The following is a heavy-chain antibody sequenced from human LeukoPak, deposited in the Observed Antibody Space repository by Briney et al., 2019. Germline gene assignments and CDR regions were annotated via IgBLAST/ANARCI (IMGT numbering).Heavy chain of an antibody. D-gene: IGHD5-12*01. J-gene: IGHJ3*02. CDR1: GYTFTSHS. V-gene: IGHV1-2*02. CDR3: ARADIVGTILTDAFHI. CDR2: INPNSGGT. Sequence: ASVKVSCKASGYTFTSHSLNWVRQAPGQGLEWMGWINPNSGGTNYAQKFQGRVTMTRDTSISTAYMDLSRLRSDDTAVYYCARADIVGTILTDAFHIWGQGTRVTVSS.